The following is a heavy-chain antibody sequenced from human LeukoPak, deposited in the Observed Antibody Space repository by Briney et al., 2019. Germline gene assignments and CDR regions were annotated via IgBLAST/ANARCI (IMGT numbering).Heavy chain of an antibody. V-gene: IGHV3-30*03. Sequence: PGRSLRLSCAASGFTFSSYGMHWVRQAPGKGLEWVAVISYDGSNKYYADSVKGRFTISRDNSKNTLYLQMNSLRAEDTAVYYCAINRGGNIQLWFDYWGQGTLVTVSS. D-gene: IGHD5-18*01. CDR1: GFTFSSYG. CDR2: ISYDGSNK. CDR3: AINRGGNIQLWFDY. J-gene: IGHJ4*02.